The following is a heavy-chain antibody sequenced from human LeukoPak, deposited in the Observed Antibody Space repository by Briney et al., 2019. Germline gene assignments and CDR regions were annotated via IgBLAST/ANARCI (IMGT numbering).Heavy chain of an antibody. CDR1: GFTFSSYA. D-gene: IGHD6-6*01. J-gene: IGHJ4*02. Sequence: GGSLRLSCAASGFTFSSYAMHWVRQAPGKGLEWVAVISYDGSNKYYADSVKGRFTIYRDNSKNTLYLQMNSLRAEDTAVYYCARVITRYSSSYLDYWGQGTLVTVSS. CDR3: ARVITRYSSSYLDY. V-gene: IGHV3-30-3*01. CDR2: ISYDGSNK.